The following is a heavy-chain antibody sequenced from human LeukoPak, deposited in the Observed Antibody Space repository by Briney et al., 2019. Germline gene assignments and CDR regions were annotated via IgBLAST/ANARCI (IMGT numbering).Heavy chain of an antibody. J-gene: IGHJ4*02. V-gene: IGHV3-66*01. D-gene: IGHD4-17*01. CDR2: IYSDSGGST. Sequence: GGSLRLSCAASGFTISSNYMSWVRQAPGKGLEWVSVIYSDSGGSTYYADDGKGRFSMSRYNSTNTLYLHMNSLRAEATAVYYCARGFTHDYADYFYYWGQGTLVTVSS. CDR3: ARGFTHDYADYFYY. CDR1: GFTISSNY.